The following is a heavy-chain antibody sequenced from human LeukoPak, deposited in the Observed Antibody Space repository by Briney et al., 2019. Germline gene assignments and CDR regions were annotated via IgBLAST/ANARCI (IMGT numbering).Heavy chain of an antibody. D-gene: IGHD6-13*01. CDR2: IIPILGIA. CDR3: ARLSSGSSSWYDIDY. Sequence: SVKVSCKASGGTFSSYAISWVRQAPGQGLEWMGRIIPILGIANYAQKFQGRVTITADKSTSTAYMELSSLRSEDTAVYYCARLSSGSSSWYDIDYWGQGTLVTVSS. J-gene: IGHJ4*02. V-gene: IGHV1-69*04. CDR1: GGTFSSYA.